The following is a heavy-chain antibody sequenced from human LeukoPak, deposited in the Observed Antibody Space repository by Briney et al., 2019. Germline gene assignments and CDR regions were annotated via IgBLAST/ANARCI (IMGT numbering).Heavy chain of an antibody. CDR3: ARDGQEDGLLTGYSYFGMDV. CDR1: ILSPSRYW. Sequence: SLCPSRAPSILSPSRYWTRWVRPAPGGGVVWVSRINSDGSSTSNAGSVKGRFPISRDNPKNSLHRRMNRLRPEDTAVYFCARDGQEDGLLTGYSYFGMDVWGQGTTVTDSS. CDR2: INSDGSST. D-gene: IGHD3-9*01. J-gene: IGHJ6*02. V-gene: IGHV3-74*01.